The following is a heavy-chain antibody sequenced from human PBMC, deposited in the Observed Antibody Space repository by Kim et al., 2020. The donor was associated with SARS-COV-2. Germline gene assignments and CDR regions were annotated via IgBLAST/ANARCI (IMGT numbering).Heavy chain of an antibody. J-gene: IGHJ6*02. CDR3: AKAPFGPSYYDFWSGSSGMAV. V-gene: IGHV3-30*18. CDR1: GFTFSSYG. Sequence: GGSLRLSCAASGFTFSSYGMHWVRQAPGKGLEWVAVISYDGSNKYYAASVKGRFTISRDNSKNTLYLQMNSLRAEDTAVYYCAKAPFGPSYYDFWSGSSGMAVWGQGTTVTVSS. D-gene: IGHD3-3*01. CDR2: ISYDGSNK.